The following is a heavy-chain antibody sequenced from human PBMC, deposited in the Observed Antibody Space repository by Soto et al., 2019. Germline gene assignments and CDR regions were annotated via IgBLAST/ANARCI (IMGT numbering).Heavy chain of an antibody. CDR1: GYTFTSYG. CDR2: ISAHNGNT. J-gene: IGHJ4*02. V-gene: IGHV1-18*01. Sequence: QVHLVQSGAEVKKPGASVTVSCKASGYTFTSYGITWVRQAPGQGLAWRGWISAHNGNTDYAQKLQGRVIVTRDTSTSTAYTELRSLRSNDAAVDYCARGSYGDYGCQGAMVPVSS. D-gene: IGHD3-10*01. CDR3: ARGSYGDY.